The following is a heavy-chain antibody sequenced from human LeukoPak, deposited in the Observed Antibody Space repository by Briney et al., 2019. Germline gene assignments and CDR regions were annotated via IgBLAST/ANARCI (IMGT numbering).Heavy chain of an antibody. CDR3: AKHDSSSYY. Sequence: GGSLRLSCAASGFTFSSYGMHWVRQAPGKGLEWVAFIRSDGSDKYYAGSVKGRFTISRDNSKNTLYLQMNSLRAEDTAVYYCAKHDSSSYYWGQGTLVTVSS. V-gene: IGHV3-30*02. J-gene: IGHJ4*02. CDR2: IRSDGSDK. D-gene: IGHD3-22*01. CDR1: GFTFSSYG.